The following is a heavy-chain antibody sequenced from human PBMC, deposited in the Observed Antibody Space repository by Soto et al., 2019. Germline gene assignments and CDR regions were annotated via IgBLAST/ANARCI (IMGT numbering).Heavy chain of an antibody. CDR2: ISGSGGST. V-gene: IGHV3-23*01. CDR3: AKVRYCSGGSCYFDY. CDR1: GFTFSSYG. Sequence: GGSLRLSCATSGFTFSSYGMHWVRQAPGKGLEWVSGISGSGGSTYYADSVKGRFTISRDNSKNTLYLQMNSLRAEDTAVYYCAKVRYCSGGSCYFDYWGQGTLVTVSS. D-gene: IGHD2-15*01. J-gene: IGHJ4*02.